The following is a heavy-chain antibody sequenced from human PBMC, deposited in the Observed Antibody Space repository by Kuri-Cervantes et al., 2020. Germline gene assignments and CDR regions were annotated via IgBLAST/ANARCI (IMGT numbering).Heavy chain of an antibody. J-gene: IGHJ5*02. V-gene: IGHV1-18*01. CDR3: ARGGKIVATMGWFDP. CDR2: ISAYNGNT. Sequence: ASVKVSCKASGYTFTSYGISWVRQAPGQGLEWMGWISAYNGNTNYAQKLQGRVTMTTDTSTSAAYMELRSLRSDDTAVYYCARGGKIVATMGWFDPWGQGTLVTVSS. D-gene: IGHD5-12*01. CDR1: GYTFTSYG.